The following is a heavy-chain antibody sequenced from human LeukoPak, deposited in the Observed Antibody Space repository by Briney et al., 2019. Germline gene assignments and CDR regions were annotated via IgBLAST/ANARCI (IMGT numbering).Heavy chain of an antibody. CDR3: ARGPHYQDSSGPLDS. J-gene: IGHJ4*02. V-gene: IGHV4-4*07. Sequence: SETLSLTCTVSGGSISSGYWSWIRQPAGKGLEWIGRIYTSGSTNYNSSLKSRVTMSVDTSKNQFSLKLSSVTAADTAVYYCARGPHYQDSSGPLDSWGQGTLVTVSS. CDR1: GGSISSGY. D-gene: IGHD3-22*01. CDR2: IYTSGST.